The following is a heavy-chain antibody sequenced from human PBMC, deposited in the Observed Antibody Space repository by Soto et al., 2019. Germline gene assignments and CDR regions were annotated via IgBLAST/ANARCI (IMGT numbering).Heavy chain of an antibody. CDR1: GYAFTTYA. Sequence: ASVKVSCKGSGYAFTTYAIHWLRQAPGQRLEWLGWINAGNGDTKYSEKMQGRVTITRDTFANTAYMELSSLGFEDTAVYFCAKGSLVVVPPTVGAFGLDYWGHGTQVTVSS. J-gene: IGHJ4*01. CDR2: INAGNGDT. CDR3: AKGSLVVVPPTVGAFGLDY. V-gene: IGHV1-3*01. D-gene: IGHD2-21*01.